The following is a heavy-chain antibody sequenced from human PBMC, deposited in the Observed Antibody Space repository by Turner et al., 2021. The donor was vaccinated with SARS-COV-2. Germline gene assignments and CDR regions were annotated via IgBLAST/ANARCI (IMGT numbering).Heavy chain of an antibody. Sequence: QVQLVQSGAEVQKPGASVKVSCKISGYTLTELSMYWVRQAPGKGPEWMGGFDPEDGETIYAQNFQGRVTMTEDTSTDTAYMELSSLRSEDTAVYFCATGYQLRVNWFDPWGQGTLVTVSS. CDR2: FDPEDGET. CDR1: GYTLTELS. J-gene: IGHJ5*02. V-gene: IGHV1-24*01. D-gene: IGHD2-2*01. CDR3: ATGYQLRVNWFDP.